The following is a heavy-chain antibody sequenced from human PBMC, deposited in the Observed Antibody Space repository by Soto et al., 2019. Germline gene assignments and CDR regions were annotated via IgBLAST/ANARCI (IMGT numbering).Heavy chain of an antibody. Sequence: PGGSMRLSCAASVLPFSSYSMNWVRQAPGKGLEWVSSISSSSSYIYYADSVKGRFTISRDNAKNSLYLQMNSLRAEDTAVYYCAREVEGLLTAFDYWGQGTLVTVSS. D-gene: IGHD1-1*01. CDR1: VLPFSSYS. CDR2: ISSSSSYI. J-gene: IGHJ4*02. V-gene: IGHV3-21*01. CDR3: AREVEGLLTAFDY.